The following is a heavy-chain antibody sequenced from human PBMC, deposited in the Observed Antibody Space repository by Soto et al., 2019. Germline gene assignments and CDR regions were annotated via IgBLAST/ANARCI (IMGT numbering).Heavy chain of an antibody. J-gene: IGHJ6*03. V-gene: IGHV3-33*01. Sequence: QVQLVESGGGVVQPGRSLRLSCAASGFTFSSYGMHWVRQAPGKGLEWVAVIWYDGSNKYYADSVKGRFTISRDNSKNTLYLQMNSVRAEDTAVYYCARDYSSSSTSSYYYYMDVWGKGTTVTVSS. CDR2: IWYDGSNK. CDR3: ARDYSSSSTSSYYYYMDV. D-gene: IGHD6-6*01. CDR1: GFTFSSYG.